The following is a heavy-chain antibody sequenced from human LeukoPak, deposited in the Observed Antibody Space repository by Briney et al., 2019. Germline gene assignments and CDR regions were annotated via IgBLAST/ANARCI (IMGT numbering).Heavy chain of an antibody. CDR1: GFTFSSYA. Sequence: PGGSLRLSCAASGFTFSSYAMHWVRQAPGKGLEWVAVISYDGSNKYYADSVKGRFTISRDNSKNTLYLEMNSLRIEDTAVYYCASEEVVVAAEQYWGQGTLVTVSS. V-gene: IGHV3-30*04. CDR2: ISYDGSNK. D-gene: IGHD2-15*01. CDR3: ASEEVVVAAEQY. J-gene: IGHJ4*02.